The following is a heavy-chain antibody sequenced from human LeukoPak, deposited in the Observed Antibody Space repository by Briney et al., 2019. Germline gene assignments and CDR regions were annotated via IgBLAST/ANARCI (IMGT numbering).Heavy chain of an antibody. CDR2: IIPILGIA. CDR3: ARGTYGGNSGWFDP. CDR1: GGTFSSYA. D-gene: IGHD4-23*01. J-gene: IGHJ5*02. V-gene: IGHV1-69*04. Sequence: GASVKVSCKASGGTFSSYAISWVRQAPGQGLEWMGRIIPILGIANYAQKFQGRVTITADESTSTAYMELSSLRSEDTAVYYCARGTYGGNSGWFDPWGQGTLVTVSS.